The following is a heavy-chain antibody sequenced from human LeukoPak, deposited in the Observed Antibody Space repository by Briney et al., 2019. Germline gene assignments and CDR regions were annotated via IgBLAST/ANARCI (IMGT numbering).Heavy chain of an antibody. Sequence: SETLSLTCAVYGGSFSGYYWSWIRQSPGKGLEWIAEIHYSGSASYNPSLKSRVTISGDPSKNQVSLRVTSVTAADTAEYYCARGILSGYYFDPWGPGTLVTVSS. CDR3: ARGILSGYYFDP. CDR2: IHYSGSA. CDR1: GGSFSGYY. J-gene: IGHJ5*02. D-gene: IGHD1-26*01. V-gene: IGHV4-34*01.